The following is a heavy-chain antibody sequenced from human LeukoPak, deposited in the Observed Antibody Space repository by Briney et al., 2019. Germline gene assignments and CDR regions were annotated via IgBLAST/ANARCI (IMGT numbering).Heavy chain of an antibody. CDR2: IKSKTDGGTT. J-gene: IGHJ4*02. CDR1: GFTFSNAW. CDR3: TTAPGIAVAGTFPRFDC. V-gene: IGHV3-15*01. D-gene: IGHD6-19*01. Sequence: GGSLRLSCAASGFTFSNAWMSWVRDAPGKGLVWVGRIKSKTDGGTTDYAAPVKGRFTISRDDSKNTLYLQMNSLKTEATAVYYCTTAPGIAVAGTFPRFDCWGQGTLVTVSS.